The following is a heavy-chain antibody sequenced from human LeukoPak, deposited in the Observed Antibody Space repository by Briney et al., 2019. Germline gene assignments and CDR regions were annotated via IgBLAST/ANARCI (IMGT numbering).Heavy chain of an antibody. CDR2: VYSGGDT. Sequence: GGSLRLSCAASGFTVSSNCMSWVRQAPGKGLEWVSAVYSGGDTYYADSVKGRFTISRDNSKNTVYLQMNSLRAEDTAVYYCAREGSYYEFDYWGQGTLVTVS. D-gene: IGHD1-26*01. V-gene: IGHV3-53*01. CDR3: AREGSYYEFDY. CDR1: GFTVSSNC. J-gene: IGHJ4*02.